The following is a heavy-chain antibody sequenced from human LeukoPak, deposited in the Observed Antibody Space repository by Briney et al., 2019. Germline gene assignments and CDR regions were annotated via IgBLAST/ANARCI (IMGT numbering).Heavy chain of an antibody. CDR1: GFAFTDYW. Sequence: GGSLRLSCAASGFAFTDYWMHWARQAPGKGLVWVSRINGDGSGTSYADSVKGRFTSSRDNAKNTVYLQMNSLRAEDTAVYYCTRDFYGIDYWGQGTLVTVSS. V-gene: IGHV3-74*01. CDR2: INGDGSGT. D-gene: IGHD3-10*01. CDR3: TRDFYGIDY. J-gene: IGHJ4*02.